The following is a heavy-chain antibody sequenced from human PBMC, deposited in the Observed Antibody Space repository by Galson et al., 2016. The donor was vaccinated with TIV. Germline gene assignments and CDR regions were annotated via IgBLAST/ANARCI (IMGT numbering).Heavy chain of an antibody. CDR3: ARDYAG. D-gene: IGHD3-16*01. Sequence: SLRLSCAASGFTFGSYWMSWVRLAPGKGLEWVANIKQDGSEKYYVDSVKGRFTISRDNAKNSLYLQMNSLRAEDTAVYYCARDYAGWGQGTLVTVSS. CDR2: IKQDGSEK. J-gene: IGHJ4*02. CDR1: GFTFGSYW. V-gene: IGHV3-7*03.